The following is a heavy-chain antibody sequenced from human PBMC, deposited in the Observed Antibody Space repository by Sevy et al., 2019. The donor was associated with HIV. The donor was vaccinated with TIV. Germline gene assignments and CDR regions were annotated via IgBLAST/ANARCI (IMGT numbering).Heavy chain of an antibody. Sequence: GGSLRLSCEASGFTFDDYAMHWVRQAPGKGLEWVSGISWNSGSIGYADSVKGRFTISRDNAKNSLYLQMNSLRAEDTALYYCAKDRRYDFWSGPGAFDIWGQGTMVTVSS. V-gene: IGHV3-9*01. CDR3: AKDRRYDFWSGPGAFDI. CDR1: GFTFDDYA. J-gene: IGHJ3*02. CDR2: ISWNSGSI. D-gene: IGHD3-3*01.